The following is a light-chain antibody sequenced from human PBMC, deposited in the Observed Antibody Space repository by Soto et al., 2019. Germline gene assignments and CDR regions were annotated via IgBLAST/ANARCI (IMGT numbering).Light chain of an antibody. CDR2: AAS. J-gene: IGKJ1*01. V-gene: IGKV1-39*01. CDR1: QNIDNY. Sequence: DIQMTQSPSSLSASVGDRVTITCRASQNIDNYLNLYQQKPGKPPKLLIYAASSLHSGVPSRFSGSASGTTFTLTINSLQPEDFASYYCLQAYTTRWTFGLGTKVDIK. CDR3: LQAYTTRWT.